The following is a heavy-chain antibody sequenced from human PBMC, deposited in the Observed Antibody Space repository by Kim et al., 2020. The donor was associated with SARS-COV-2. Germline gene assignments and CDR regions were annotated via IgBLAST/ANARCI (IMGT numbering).Heavy chain of an antibody. CDR2: IYYSGST. J-gene: IGHJ3*02. Sequence: SETLSLTCTVSGGSISSSSYYWGWIRQPPGKGLEWIGSIYYSGSTYYNPSLKSRVTISVDTSKNQFSLKLSSVTAADTAVYYCARATKYYYDSSGYYYPVYRAFDIWGQGTMVTVSS. CDR3: ARATKYYYDSSGYYYPVYRAFDI. CDR1: GGSISSSSYY. V-gene: IGHV4-39*07. D-gene: IGHD3-22*01.